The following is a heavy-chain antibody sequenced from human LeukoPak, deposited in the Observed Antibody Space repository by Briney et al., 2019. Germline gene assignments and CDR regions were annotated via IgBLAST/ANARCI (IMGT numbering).Heavy chain of an antibody. CDR3: SRDTRMGMAGNFDY. CDR2: IHWNGGST. CDR1: GFTFDDYG. J-gene: IGHJ4*02. Sequence: GGSLRLSCAASGFTFDDYGMSWVRQAPGKGLEWVSGIHWNGGSTGYADSVKGRYTISRDNAKNSLYLQMNSLRAEDTALYYCSRDTRMGMAGNFDYWGQGTLVTVSS. V-gene: IGHV3-20*04. D-gene: IGHD6-19*01.